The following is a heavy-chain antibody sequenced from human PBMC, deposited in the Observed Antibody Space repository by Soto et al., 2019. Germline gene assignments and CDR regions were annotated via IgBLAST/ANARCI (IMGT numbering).Heavy chain of an antibody. V-gene: IGHV1-69*13. CDR1: GGTFSSYA. CDR3: ARDNRVIRDYDILIGYSSYHYYYGMDV. Sequence: SVKVSCKASGGTFSSYAISWVRQAPGQGLEWMGGIIPIFGTANYAQKFQGRVTITADESTSTAYMELSSLRSEDTAVYYCARDNRVIRDYDILIGYSSYHYYYGMDVPGQGTTVTVSS. CDR2: IIPIFGTA. D-gene: IGHD3-9*01. J-gene: IGHJ6*02.